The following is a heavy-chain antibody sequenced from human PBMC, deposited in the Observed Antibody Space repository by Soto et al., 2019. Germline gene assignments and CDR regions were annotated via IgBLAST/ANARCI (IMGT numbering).Heavy chain of an antibody. D-gene: IGHD6-25*01. CDR2: IYPGDSDT. CDR1: GYSFTIYW. J-gene: IGHJ4*02. CDR3: ARVDSSGCSEY. Sequence: GESLKISCNGSGYSFTIYWIGLVLQMPGKGLECMGFIYPGDSDTTYSPSFQGHVTISADKYSSTAYLQWSSLKASDTAMYYCARVDSSGCSEYWGQGTLVTVSS. V-gene: IGHV5-51*01.